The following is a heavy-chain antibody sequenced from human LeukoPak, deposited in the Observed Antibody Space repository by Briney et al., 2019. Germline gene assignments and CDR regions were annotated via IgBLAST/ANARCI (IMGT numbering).Heavy chain of an antibody. CDR1: GGTFSSYA. V-gene: IGHV1-69*05. CDR2: IIPIFGTA. D-gene: IGHD4-17*01. Sequence: ASVKVSCKASGGTFSSYAISWVRQAPGQGLEWMGGIIPIFGTANYAQKLQGRVTTTTDESTSTAYMELSSLRSEDTAVYYCAREFPLTTVTTSAFDIWGQGTMVTVSS. CDR3: AREFPLTTVTTSAFDI. J-gene: IGHJ3*02.